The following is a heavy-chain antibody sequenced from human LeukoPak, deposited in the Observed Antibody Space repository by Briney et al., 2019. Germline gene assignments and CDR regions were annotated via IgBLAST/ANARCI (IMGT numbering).Heavy chain of an antibody. Sequence: GGSLRLSCAASGFTLSSYAMSWVRQAPGKGLEWVSATSSSDAGTYYAASVRGRFTISRDNAKNSLDLQMNSLRADDTAIYYCARSKIDYWGQGTLVTVSS. D-gene: IGHD4-11*01. J-gene: IGHJ4*02. CDR2: TSSSDAGT. CDR3: ARSKIDY. V-gene: IGHV3-23*01. CDR1: GFTLSSYA.